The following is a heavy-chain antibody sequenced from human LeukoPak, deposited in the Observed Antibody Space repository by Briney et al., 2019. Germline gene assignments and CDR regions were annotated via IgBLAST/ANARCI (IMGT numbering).Heavy chain of an antibody. CDR2: IYYSGST. CDR1: DGSISSYY. J-gene: IGHJ5*02. D-gene: IGHD6-13*01. Sequence: SETLSLTCTVSDGSISSYYWSWIRQPPGEGLEWIGYIYYSGSTNYNPSLKSRVTISVDTSKKQFSLKLSSVTAADTAVYYCASHSSSWYGGWFDPWGQGTLVTVSS. V-gene: IGHV4-59*01. CDR3: ASHSSSWYGGWFDP.